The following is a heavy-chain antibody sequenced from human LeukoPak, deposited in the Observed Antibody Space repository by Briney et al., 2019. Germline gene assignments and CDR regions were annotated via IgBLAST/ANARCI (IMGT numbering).Heavy chain of an antibody. CDR2: ISSSSSYI. Sequence: GGSLRLSCAASGFTFSSYSMNWVRQAPGTGLEWVSSISSSSSYIYYADSVKGRFTISRDNAKNSLYLQMNSLRAEDTAVYYCARGTSSGIDYWGQGTLVTVSS. V-gene: IGHV3-21*01. D-gene: IGHD6-19*01. J-gene: IGHJ4*02. CDR3: ARGTSSGIDY. CDR1: GFTFSSYS.